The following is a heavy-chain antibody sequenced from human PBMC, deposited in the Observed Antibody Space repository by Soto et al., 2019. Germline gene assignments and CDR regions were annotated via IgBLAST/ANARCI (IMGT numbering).Heavy chain of an antibody. D-gene: IGHD2-21*02. CDR2: IYWDDDK. V-gene: IGHV2-5*02. CDR3: IQSRCGGDCLQSYASHYYYGMDV. J-gene: IGHJ6*02. Sequence: GSGPTLVNPTQTLTLTCTFSWFSLRNSGVGVGWIRQPPGKALEWLALIYWDDDKRYSPSLKSRLTITKDTSKNQVVLTMTNMDPVDTATYYCIQSRCGGDCLQSYASHYYYGMDVWGQGTTVTVSS. CDR1: WFSLRNSGVG.